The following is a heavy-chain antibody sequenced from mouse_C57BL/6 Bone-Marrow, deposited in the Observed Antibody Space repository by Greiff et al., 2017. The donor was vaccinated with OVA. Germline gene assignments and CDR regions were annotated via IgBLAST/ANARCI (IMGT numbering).Heavy chain of an antibody. J-gene: IGHJ4*01. CDR3: ASGRYYAMDY. Sequence: EVKVEESGPGLVKPSQSLSLTCSVTGYSITSGYYWNWIRQFPGNKLEWMGYISYDGSNNYNPSLKNRISITRDTSKNQFFLKLNSVTTEDTATYYCASGRYYAMDYWGQGTSVTVSS. V-gene: IGHV3-6*01. CDR2: ISYDGSN. CDR1: GYSITSGYY.